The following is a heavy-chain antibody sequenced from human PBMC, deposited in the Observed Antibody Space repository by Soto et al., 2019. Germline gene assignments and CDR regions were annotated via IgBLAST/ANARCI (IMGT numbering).Heavy chain of an antibody. V-gene: IGHV1-18*01. CDR2: ISGYDGRT. CDR3: AREGDVPYFYYGMDV. Sequence: QVHLVQSGAEVKKPGASVKVSCKTSGYTFTSYGISWVRQAPGQGLEWLGWISGYDGRTNLAQKVQDRVTMTTDTSPSTSYTELRSLRPDDTAVYYCAREGDVPYFYYGMDVWGQGTTVTVSS. D-gene: IGHD2-21*02. J-gene: IGHJ6*02. CDR1: GYTFTSYG.